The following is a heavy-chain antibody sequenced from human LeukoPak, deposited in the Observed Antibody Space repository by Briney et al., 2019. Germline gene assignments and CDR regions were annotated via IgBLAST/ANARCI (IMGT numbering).Heavy chain of an antibody. CDR3: ARQIPRYYYDSSGYNDAFDI. CDR2: ISSSSSYI. J-gene: IGHJ3*02. Sequence: GGSLRLSCAASGFTFSSYSMNWVRQAPGKGLEWVSSISSSSSYIYYADSVKGRFTISRDNAKNSLYLQMNSLRAEDTAVYYCARQIPRYYYDSSGYNDAFDIWGQGTMVTVSS. V-gene: IGHV3-21*01. CDR1: GFTFSSYS. D-gene: IGHD3-22*01.